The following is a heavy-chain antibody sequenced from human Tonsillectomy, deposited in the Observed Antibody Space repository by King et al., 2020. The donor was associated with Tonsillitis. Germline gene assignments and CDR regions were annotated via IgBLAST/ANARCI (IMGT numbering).Heavy chain of an antibody. J-gene: IGHJ6*02. CDR3: ARDGPPTVTSYGMDV. V-gene: IGHV3-33*01. CDR1: GFTFSSYG. Sequence: QLVQSGGGVVQPGRSLSLSCAASGFTFSSYGMHWVRQAPGKGLEWVPVIGYDGRNKYYADSVKGRLTISRDNSKNTLYLQMNSLRAEDTAVYYCARDGPPTVTSYGMDVWGQGTTVTVSS. D-gene: IGHD4-17*01. CDR2: IGYDGRNK.